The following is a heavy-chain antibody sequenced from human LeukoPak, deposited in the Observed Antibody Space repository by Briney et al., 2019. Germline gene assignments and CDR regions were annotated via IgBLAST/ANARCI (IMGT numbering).Heavy chain of an antibody. D-gene: IGHD3-16*01. J-gene: IGHJ6*03. V-gene: IGHV3-21*01. CDR1: GFTFSSYS. CDR3: ARERGNYVDV. CDR2: ISSSSSYI. Sequence: PGGSLRLSCAASGFTFSSYSMNWVRQAPGKGLEWVSSISSSSSYIYYADSVKGRFTIPRNNAKNSLYLQMNSLRAEDTAVYYCARERGNYVDVWGKGTTVTVSS.